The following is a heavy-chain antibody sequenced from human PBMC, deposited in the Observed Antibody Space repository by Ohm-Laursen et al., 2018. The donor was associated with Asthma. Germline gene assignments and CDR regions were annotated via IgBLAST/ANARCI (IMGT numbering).Heavy chain of an antibody. V-gene: IGHV4-59*12. CDR1: GGSISSYY. Sequence: GTLSLTCTVSGGSISSYYWSWIRQPPGKGLEWIGYIYYSGSTNYNPSLKSRLSISVDTSKNQFSLNLSSVTAADTALYFCARDGRLRGSFDYWGQGNLVTVSS. CDR3: ARDGRLRGSFDY. D-gene: IGHD3-10*01. CDR2: IYYSGST. J-gene: IGHJ4*02.